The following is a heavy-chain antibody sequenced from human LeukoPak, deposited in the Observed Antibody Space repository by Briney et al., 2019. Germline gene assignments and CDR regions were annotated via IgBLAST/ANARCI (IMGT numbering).Heavy chain of an antibody. CDR1: GFTFSSYW. V-gene: IGHV3-74*01. CDR3: ARDSRYGSGSYYPDDYFDY. CDR2: INNDGSST. D-gene: IGHD3-10*01. J-gene: IGHJ4*02. Sequence: PGGSLRLSCAASGFTFSSYWMHWVRQAPGKGLVWVSRINNDGSSTSYADSVKGRFTISGDNAKNTLYLQMNSLRAEDTAVYYCARDSRYGSGSYYPDDYFDYWGQGTLVTVSS.